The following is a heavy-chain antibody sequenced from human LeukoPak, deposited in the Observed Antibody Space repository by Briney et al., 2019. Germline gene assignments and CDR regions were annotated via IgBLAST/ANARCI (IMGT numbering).Heavy chain of an antibody. Sequence: ASVNVSCKASGYTFTSYGTSWVRQAPGQGLEWMGGIIPIFGTANYAQKFQGRVTITADESTSTANMELSSLRSEDTAVYYCASGVSNYYDSSGYDYWGQGTLVTVSS. CDR3: ASGVSNYYDSSGYDY. CDR1: GYTFTSYG. D-gene: IGHD3-22*01. J-gene: IGHJ4*02. V-gene: IGHV1-69*13. CDR2: IIPIFGTA.